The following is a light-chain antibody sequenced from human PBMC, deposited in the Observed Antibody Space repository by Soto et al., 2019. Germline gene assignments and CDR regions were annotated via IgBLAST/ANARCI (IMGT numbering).Light chain of an antibody. CDR1: QMISTY. J-gene: IGKJ1*01. CDR2: AAS. V-gene: IGKV1-39*01. Sequence: MQMTQSPSSRSASVGARVTXTCRASQMISTYVNWYQQGPGKASNLLXYAASSLQSGGPSRFSGSGSATDFTLTISSLQPEDFATFYCQQSYSTPRTFGQGTKVEIK. CDR3: QQSYSTPRT.